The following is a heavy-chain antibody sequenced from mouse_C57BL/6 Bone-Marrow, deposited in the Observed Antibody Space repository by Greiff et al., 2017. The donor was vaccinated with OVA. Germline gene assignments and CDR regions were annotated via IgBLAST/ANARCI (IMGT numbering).Heavy chain of an antibody. D-gene: IGHD4-1*01. Sequence: EVKLQESGPGLVKPSQSLSLTCSVTGYSITSGYYWNWIRQFPGNKLEWMGYISYDGSNNYNPSLKNRISITRDTSKNQFFLKLNSVTTEDTATYYCARDQTGTNAMDYWGQGTSVTVSS. CDR3: ARDQTGTNAMDY. V-gene: IGHV3-6*01. CDR1: GYSITSGYY. CDR2: ISYDGSN. J-gene: IGHJ4*01.